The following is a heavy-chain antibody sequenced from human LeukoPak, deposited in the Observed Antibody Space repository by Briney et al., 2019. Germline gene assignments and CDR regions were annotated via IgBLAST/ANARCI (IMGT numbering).Heavy chain of an antibody. CDR3: ARPAGDSSGYFLPVAFDI. CDR1: GFTVSSNY. J-gene: IGHJ3*02. D-gene: IGHD3-22*01. V-gene: IGHV3-53*01. CDR2: IYSGGST. Sequence: PGGSLRLSCAASGFTVSSNYMSWVRQAPGKGLEWVSVIYSGGSTYYADSVKGRFTISRDNSKNTLYLQMNSLRAEDTAVYYCARPAGDSSGYFLPVAFDIWGQGTMVTVSS.